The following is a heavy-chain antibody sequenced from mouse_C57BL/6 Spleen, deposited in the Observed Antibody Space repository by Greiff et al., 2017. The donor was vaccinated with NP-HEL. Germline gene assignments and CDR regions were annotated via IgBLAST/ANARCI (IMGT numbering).Heavy chain of an antibody. CDR2: ISDGGSYT. CDR1: GFTFSSYA. J-gene: IGHJ3*01. V-gene: IGHV5-4*01. CDR3: ARDWAYYDGGFAY. D-gene: IGHD1-1*01. Sequence: DVQLVESGGGLVKPGGSLKLSCAASGFTFSSYAMSWVRQTPEKRLEWVATISDGGSYTYYPDNVKGRFTISRDNAKNNLYLQMSHLTSEDTAMYYCARDWAYYDGGFAYWGQGTLVTVSA.